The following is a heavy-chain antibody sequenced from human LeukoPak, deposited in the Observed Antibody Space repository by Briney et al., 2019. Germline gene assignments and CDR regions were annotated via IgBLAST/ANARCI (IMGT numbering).Heavy chain of an antibody. J-gene: IGHJ4*02. CDR3: ARGGYDSSGYDY. D-gene: IGHD3-22*01. CDR2: INHSGST. CDR1: GGSISSYY. Sequence: SETLSLTCTVSGGSISSYYWSWLRQPPGKGLEWIGEINHSGSTNYNPSLKSRVTISVDTSKNQISLNLNFVTAADTAVYYCARGGYDSSGYDYWGQGTLVTVSS. V-gene: IGHV4-34*01.